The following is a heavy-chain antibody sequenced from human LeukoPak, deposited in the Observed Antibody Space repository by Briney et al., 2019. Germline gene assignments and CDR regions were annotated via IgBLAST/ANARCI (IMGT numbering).Heavy chain of an antibody. CDR2: IYHSGST. Sequence: SETLSLTCAVSGGSISSGGYSWSWLRQPPGKGLEWIGYIYHSGSTYYNPSLKSRVTISVDRSKNQFSLKLSSVTAADTAVYYCARGGYSYGTTFDYWGQGTLVTVSS. D-gene: IGHD5-18*01. CDR1: GGSISSGGYS. V-gene: IGHV4-30-2*01. J-gene: IGHJ4*02. CDR3: ARGGYSYGTTFDY.